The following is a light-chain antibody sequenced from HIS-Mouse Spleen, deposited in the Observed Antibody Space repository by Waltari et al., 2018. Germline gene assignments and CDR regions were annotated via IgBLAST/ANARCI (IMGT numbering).Light chain of an antibody. V-gene: IGLV3-1*01. CDR2: QGS. Sequence: SYELTQPPSVSVSPGQTASITCSGDKLGDKYACWYQQKPGQFPVLVIYQGSKRPSGIPERFSGSKTWNAATLTVSGTQAVDEADYYGQAWDSSPVVFGGGTKLTVL. CDR3: QAWDSSPVV. CDR1: KLGDKY. J-gene: IGLJ2*01.